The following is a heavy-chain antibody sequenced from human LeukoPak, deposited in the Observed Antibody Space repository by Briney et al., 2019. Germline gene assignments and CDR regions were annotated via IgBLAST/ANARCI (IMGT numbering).Heavy chain of an antibody. CDR3: ARVAEQQLVPEDAFDI. CDR1: GFDFIAYY. V-gene: IGHV1-2*02. D-gene: IGHD6-13*01. Sequence: ASVKVSCKTSGFDFIAYYLHWVRQAPGQGLEWMGWLNPNSGGTNFVQKFQGRVTMTRDTSISTAYMELSRLRSDDTAVYYCARVAEQQLVPEDAFDICGQGTMVTVSS. CDR2: LNPNSGGT. J-gene: IGHJ3*02.